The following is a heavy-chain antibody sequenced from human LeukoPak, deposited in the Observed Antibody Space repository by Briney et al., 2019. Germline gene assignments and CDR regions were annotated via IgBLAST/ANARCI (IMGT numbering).Heavy chain of an antibody. Sequence: GASVKVSCKASGYTFTSYGISWVRQAPGQGLEWMGWISAYNGNTNYAQKLQGRVTMTTDTSTSTAYMELRSLRSDDTAVYYCARTKEMASISYFDSWGQGTLVTVSS. J-gene: IGHJ4*02. CDR1: GYTFTSYG. CDR2: ISAYNGNT. D-gene: IGHD5-24*01. V-gene: IGHV1-18*01. CDR3: ARTKEMASISYFDS.